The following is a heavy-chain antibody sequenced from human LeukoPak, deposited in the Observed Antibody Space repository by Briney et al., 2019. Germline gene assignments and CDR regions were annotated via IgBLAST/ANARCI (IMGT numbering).Heavy chain of an antibody. CDR2: INGDGSST. Sequence: PGGSLRLSCAASGFTFRSYWMHWVRQAPGKGLVWVSRINGDGSSTSYADSVKGRFTISRDNAKKDLYLQMNSLGAEDTAVYYCAVKGGYNDWDAPFDYWGQGTLVTVSS. J-gene: IGHJ4*02. CDR3: AVKGGYNDWDAPFDY. D-gene: IGHD5-12*01. V-gene: IGHV3-74*01. CDR1: GFTFRSYW.